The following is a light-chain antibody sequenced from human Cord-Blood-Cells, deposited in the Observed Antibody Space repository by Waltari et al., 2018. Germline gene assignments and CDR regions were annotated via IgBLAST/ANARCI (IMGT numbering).Light chain of an antibody. Sequence: DIVMAQSPATLPVSPGDSSTLSCRASQSVSSNLAWYQQKPGQAPRLHIYGASTRATGIPARFSGSGSGTEFTLTISSLQSEDFAVYYCQQYNNWPPYTFGQRTKLEIK. J-gene: IGKJ2*01. V-gene: IGKV3-15*01. CDR1: QSVSSN. CDR3: QQYNNWPPYT. CDR2: GAS.